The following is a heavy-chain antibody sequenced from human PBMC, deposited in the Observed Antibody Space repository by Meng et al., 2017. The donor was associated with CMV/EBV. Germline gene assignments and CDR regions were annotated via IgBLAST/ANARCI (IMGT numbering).Heavy chain of an antibody. CDR2: ISGDKDST. J-gene: IGHJ4*02. Sequence: EGRLFECGGSVEGPGGSVRFSCAAPGFTFTSYALTWVRQAPGKGLEWVSSISGDKDSTYCTDYVRRRFTTSRDNSKNHLYLHMTNLRVEDTALYYCAKGTTIYGGDSGHIDYWGQGTLVTVSS. CDR3: AKGTTIYGGDSGHIDY. D-gene: IGHD4-23*01. CDR1: GFTFTSYA. V-gene: IGHV3-23*01.